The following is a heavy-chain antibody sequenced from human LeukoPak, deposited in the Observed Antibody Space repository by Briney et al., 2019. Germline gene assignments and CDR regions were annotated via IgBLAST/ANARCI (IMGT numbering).Heavy chain of an antibody. J-gene: IGHJ4*02. CDR2: SSGRGGST. V-gene: IGHV3-23*01. Sequence: GGSLRLSCAASGFTFVSYAMGSVRQTPGKGLEWESDSSGRGGSTSYADTVKSRFTISRNNSKNTVYLQMNSLRGEDTAVIYCARNYGDYRSYFDFWGQGTLVTVSS. D-gene: IGHD4-17*01. CDR3: ARNYGDYRSYFDF. CDR1: GFTFVSYA.